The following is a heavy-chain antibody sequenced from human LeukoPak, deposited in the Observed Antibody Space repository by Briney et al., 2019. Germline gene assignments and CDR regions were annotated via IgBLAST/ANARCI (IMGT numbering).Heavy chain of an antibody. D-gene: IGHD1-1*01. CDR2: IYTSGST. CDR3: AGDLGTGTTGNNWFDP. J-gene: IGHJ5*02. CDR1: GGSISSYY. Sequence: KPSETLSLTCTVSGGSISSYYWSWIRQPAGKGLEWIGRIYTSGSTNYNPSLKSRVTMSVDTSKNQFSLKLSSVTAADTAVYYCAGDLGTGTTGNNWFDPWGQGTLVTVSS. V-gene: IGHV4-4*07.